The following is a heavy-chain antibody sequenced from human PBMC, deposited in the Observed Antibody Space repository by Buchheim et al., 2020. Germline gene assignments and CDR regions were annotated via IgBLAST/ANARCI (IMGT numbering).Heavy chain of an antibody. CDR1: GDSISSGGYY. Sequence: QVQLQESGPGLVKSSQTLSLTCSVSGDSISSGGYYWSWIRQHPGKGLEWIGYIYYSGSTYYNPSLKSRVTISVDTSKNQFSLKLSSVTAADTAVYYCARAWEYDFWSGYTSGHYYYMDVWGKGTT. V-gene: IGHV4-31*03. J-gene: IGHJ6*03. CDR2: IYYSGST. D-gene: IGHD3-3*01. CDR3: ARAWEYDFWSGYTSGHYYYMDV.